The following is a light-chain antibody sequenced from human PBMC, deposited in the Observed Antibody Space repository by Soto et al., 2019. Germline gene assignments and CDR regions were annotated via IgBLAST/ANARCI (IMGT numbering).Light chain of an antibody. Sequence: EIVMTQSPATLSVSPGERATLSCRAGQSVSSNLAWYQQKPGQAPRLLIYGASTRATGISARFSGSGSGTEFTLIISSLQSEDFAVYYCQQYNNWPLAFGQGTRLEN. CDR3: QQYNNWPLA. CDR2: GAS. J-gene: IGKJ5*01. V-gene: IGKV3-15*01. CDR1: QSVSSN.